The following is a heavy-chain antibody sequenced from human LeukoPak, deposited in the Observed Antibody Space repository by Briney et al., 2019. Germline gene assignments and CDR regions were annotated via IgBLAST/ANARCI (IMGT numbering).Heavy chain of an antibody. J-gene: IGHJ4*02. CDR2: ILYDGSNK. CDR3: ATDGLTGRTDGTLES. Sequence: PGGSLRLSCVASGFTFGHYSMHWVRQAAGKGLEWVALILYDGSNKYYVDSVKGRFTISRDDSKNTLYLQLNSLRTEDTAMYYCATDGLTGRTDGTLESWGQGTLVTVSS. D-gene: IGHD1-20*01. V-gene: IGHV3-30-3*01. CDR1: GFTFGHYS.